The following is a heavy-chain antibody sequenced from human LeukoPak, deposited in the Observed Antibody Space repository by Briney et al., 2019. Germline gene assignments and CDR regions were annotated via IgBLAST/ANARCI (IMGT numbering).Heavy chain of an antibody. D-gene: IGHD6-13*01. CDR3: ARGFSRSSSWADWYFDL. CDR2: IYYSGST. Sequence: LRLSCAASGFTFSSYSMNWVRQHPGKGLEWIGYIYYSGSTYYNPSLKSRVTISVDTSKNQFSLKLSSVTAADTAVYYCARGFSRSSSWADWYFDLWGRGTLVTVSS. V-gene: IGHV4-31*02. J-gene: IGHJ2*01. CDR1: GFTFSSYS.